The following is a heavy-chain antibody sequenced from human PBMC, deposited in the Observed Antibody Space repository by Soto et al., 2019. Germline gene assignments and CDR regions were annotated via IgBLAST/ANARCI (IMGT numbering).Heavy chain of an antibody. J-gene: IGHJ5*02. D-gene: IGHD3-3*02. CDR3: AREAGRSNIAAVLLDP. CDR2: INPKNGDT. CDR1: GYFFNDYH. Sequence: GASAKVSCKTSGYFFNDYHMHWVRKAPGQGLEWMGWINPKNGDTNYAQKFQDRVTMTRDTSISTVYIELSRLTSDDTAVYYCAREAGRSNIAAVLLDPWGQGTLVTVSS. V-gene: IGHV1-2*02.